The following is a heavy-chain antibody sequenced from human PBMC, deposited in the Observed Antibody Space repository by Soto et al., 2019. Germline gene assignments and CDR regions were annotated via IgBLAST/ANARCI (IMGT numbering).Heavy chain of an antibody. CDR1: GYSFTSYG. CDR3: ARVSDYGGNPFYYYYGMDV. CDR2: ISAYNGNT. Sequence: ASVKVSCKASGYSFTSYGISWVRQAPGQGLEWMGWISAYNGNTNYAQKLQGRVTMTTDTSTSTAYMELRSLRSDDTAVYYCARVSDYGGNPFYYYYGMDVWGQGTTVTVSS. V-gene: IGHV1-18*01. D-gene: IGHD4-17*01. J-gene: IGHJ6*02.